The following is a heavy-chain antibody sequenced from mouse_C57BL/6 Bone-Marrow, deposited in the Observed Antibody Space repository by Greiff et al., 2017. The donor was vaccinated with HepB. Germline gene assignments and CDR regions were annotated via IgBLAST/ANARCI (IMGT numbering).Heavy chain of an antibody. V-gene: IGHV5-4*01. Sequence: EVQVVESGGGLVKPGGSLKLSCAASGFTFSSYAMSWVRQTPEKRLEWVATISDGGSYTYYPDNVKGRFTISRDNAKNNRYLQMRHLKSEDTAMYYCARDRGLVPYAMDYWGQGTSVTVSS. D-gene: IGHD2-3*01. CDR2: ISDGGSYT. J-gene: IGHJ4*01. CDR1: GFTFSSYA. CDR3: ARDRGLVPYAMDY.